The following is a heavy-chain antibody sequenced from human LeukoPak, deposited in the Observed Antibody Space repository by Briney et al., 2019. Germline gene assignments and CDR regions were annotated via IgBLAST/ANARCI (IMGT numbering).Heavy chain of an antibody. CDR1: GGTFSSYA. Sequence: SVKVSCKASGGTFSSYAISWVRQAPGQGLEWMGGIIPIFGTANYAQKFQGRVTITADESTSTAYMELSSLRSEDTAVYYCARDQEQQLDKNYGMDVWGQGTTVTV. CDR3: ARDQEQQLDKNYGMDV. V-gene: IGHV1-69*01. J-gene: IGHJ6*02. CDR2: IIPIFGTA. D-gene: IGHD6-13*01.